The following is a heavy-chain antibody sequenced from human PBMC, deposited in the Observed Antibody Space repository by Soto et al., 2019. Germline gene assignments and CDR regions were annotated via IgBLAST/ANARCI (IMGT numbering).Heavy chain of an antibody. V-gene: IGHV5-10-1*01. CDR3: ARHPGYSYGTYGMDV. CDR1: GYSFTSYW. D-gene: IGHD5-18*01. Sequence: GESLKISCKGSGYSFTSYWISWVRQMPGKGLEWMGRIDPSDSYTNYSPSFQGHVTISADKSISTAYLQWSSLKASDTAMYYCARHPGYSYGTYGMDVWGQGTTVTVSS. J-gene: IGHJ6*02. CDR2: IDPSDSYT.